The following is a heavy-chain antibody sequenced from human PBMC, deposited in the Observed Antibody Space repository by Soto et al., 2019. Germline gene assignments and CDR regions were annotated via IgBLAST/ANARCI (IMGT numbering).Heavy chain of an antibody. J-gene: IGHJ6*02. CDR3: VRDRAGTTFGYYYYYGMDV. CDR2: IYYSGST. Sequence: PSETLSLTCTVSGGSISSYYWSWIRQPPGKGLEWIGYIYYSGSTNYNPSLKSRVTISVDTSKNQFSLKLSSVTAADTAVYYCVRDRAGTTFGYYYYYGMDVWGQGTTVTVSS. CDR1: GGSISSYY. V-gene: IGHV4-59*01. D-gene: IGHD1-7*01.